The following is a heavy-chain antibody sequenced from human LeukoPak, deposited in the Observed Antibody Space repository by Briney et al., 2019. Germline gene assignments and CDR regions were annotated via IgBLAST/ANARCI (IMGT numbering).Heavy chain of an antibody. Sequence: PSETLSLTCAVYGGSFSGHYWTWIRQPPGKGLEWIGEINHSGSTNYNPSLKSRVTISVDTSKNQFSLKVSSVTAADTAVYYCASRTDFRIAVAGIAGNWFDPWGQGTLVTVSS. CDR3: ASRTDFRIAVAGIAGNWFDP. V-gene: IGHV4-34*01. CDR1: GGSFSGHY. D-gene: IGHD6-19*01. CDR2: INHSGST. J-gene: IGHJ5*02.